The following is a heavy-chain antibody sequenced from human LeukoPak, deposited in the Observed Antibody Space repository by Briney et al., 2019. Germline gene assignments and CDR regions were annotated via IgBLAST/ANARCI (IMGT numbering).Heavy chain of an antibody. J-gene: IGHJ4*02. V-gene: IGHV4-39*07. CDR1: GGSISSSSYY. CDR2: IYTSGST. Sequence: TSETLSLTCTVSGGSISSSSYYWGWIRQPPGKGLEWIGRIYTSGSTNYNPSLKSRVTMSVDTSKNQFSLKLSSVTAADTAVYYCARGDITMMSPFDYWGQGTLVTVSS. D-gene: IGHD3-22*01. CDR3: ARGDITMMSPFDY.